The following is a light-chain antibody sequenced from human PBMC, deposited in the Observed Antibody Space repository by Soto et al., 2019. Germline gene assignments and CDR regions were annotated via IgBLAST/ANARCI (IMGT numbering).Light chain of an antibody. Sequence: DIQMTQSPSTLSASVGDRVTITCRASQSISSWLAWYQQKPGKAPKLLIYKASSLESGVPSRFSGSGSGTEFTLTISSLQPDDFATYYCYQYNSYSNTFGQGTKVE. CDR2: KAS. CDR1: QSISSW. CDR3: YQYNSYSNT. J-gene: IGKJ2*01. V-gene: IGKV1-5*03.